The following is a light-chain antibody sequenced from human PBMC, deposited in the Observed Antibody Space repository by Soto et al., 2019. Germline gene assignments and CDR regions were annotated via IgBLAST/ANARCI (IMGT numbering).Light chain of an antibody. V-gene: IGKV1-27*01. CDR3: QKYNSAPWT. CDR2: AAS. Sequence: DIQMTQSPSSLSASVGDRVTITCRASRGINNDLAWYQQKPGKGPSLLIYAASTLHSGVPSRFSGSGSVTDFTLTISSLQAEDVATYFCQKYNSAPWTFGQGTKVEI. CDR1: RGINND. J-gene: IGKJ1*01.